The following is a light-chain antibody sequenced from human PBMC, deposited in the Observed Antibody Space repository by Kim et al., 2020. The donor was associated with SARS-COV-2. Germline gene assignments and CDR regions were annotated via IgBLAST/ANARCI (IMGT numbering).Light chain of an antibody. V-gene: IGKV1-5*01. J-gene: IGKJ4*01. CDR1: QSISSW. Sequence: DIQMTQSPSTLSASVGDRVTITCRASQSISSWLAWYQQKPGKAPKVLIYDASSLESGVPSRFRGSGSGTEFTLTISSLQPDDFTTYYCQQYNSFPLTFGGGTKVDIK. CDR2: DAS. CDR3: QQYNSFPLT.